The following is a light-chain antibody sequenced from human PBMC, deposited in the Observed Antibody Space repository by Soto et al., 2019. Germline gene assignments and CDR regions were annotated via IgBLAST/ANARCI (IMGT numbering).Light chain of an antibody. V-gene: IGLV2-14*02. CDR3: SSYAGSNNQV. CDR2: EGT. J-gene: IGLJ1*01. CDR1: SSDVGTYDL. Sequence: SVLNQPASVYGSPGQSIAISCTRTSSDVGTYDLVSWYQQHPGKAPKLMIYEGTKRPSGVSNRFSGSKSGNTASLTVSGLQAEDEADYYCSSYAGSNNQVFGTGTKVTVL.